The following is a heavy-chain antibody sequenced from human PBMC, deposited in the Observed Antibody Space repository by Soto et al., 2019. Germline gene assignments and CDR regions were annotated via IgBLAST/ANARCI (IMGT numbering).Heavy chain of an antibody. J-gene: IGHJ5*02. V-gene: IGHV1-24*01. D-gene: IGHD1-1*01. CDR1: GYTLTELS. Sequence: ASVKVYCKVSGYTLTELSMHWVRQAPGKGLEWMGGFDPEDGETIYAQKFQGRVTITEDKSTDTAYMELSSLRFDDTAVYYWARDGNDGVDPWDQGTLVTVSS. CDR2: FDPEDGET. CDR3: ARDGNDGVDP.